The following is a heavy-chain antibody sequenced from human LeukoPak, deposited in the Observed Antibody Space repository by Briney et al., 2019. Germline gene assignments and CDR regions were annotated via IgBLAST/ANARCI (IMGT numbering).Heavy chain of an antibody. CDR2: VGTDGSA. J-gene: IGHJ5*01. Sequence: GGSLRLSSAAPGFTFDKYAMSWVRQAPGKGLEWVSSVGTDGSAVYADSVKGRFTVSRDNSNNMLYLQMNSLRADDTAMYYCAKDPVRRSLFLCCSFASWGQGTLVTVSS. CDR3: AKDPVRRSLFLCCSFAS. V-gene: IGHV3-23*01. D-gene: IGHD2-21*01. CDR1: GFTFDKYA.